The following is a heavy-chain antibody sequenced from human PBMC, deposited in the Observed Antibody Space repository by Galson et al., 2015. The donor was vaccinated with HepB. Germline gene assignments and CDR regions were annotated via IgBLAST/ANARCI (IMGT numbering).Heavy chain of an antibody. J-gene: IGHJ4*02. CDR3: ASSRGSCVSTSCPFFGH. CDR1: GFTFSTYS. D-gene: IGHD2-2*01. V-gene: IGHV3-21*06. Sequence: SLRLSCAASGFTFSTYSMNWVRQAPGKGLEWVSSISGSSGYIFYADSVKGRFTISRDNAKNSLYLHMNSLRAEDTAVYYCASSRGSCVSTSCPFFGHWGQGTRVTVSS. CDR2: ISGSSGYI.